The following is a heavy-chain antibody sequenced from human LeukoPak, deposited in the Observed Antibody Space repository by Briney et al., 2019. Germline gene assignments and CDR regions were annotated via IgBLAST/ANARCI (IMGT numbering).Heavy chain of an antibody. Sequence: EASVTVSCKASGYTFTSYPISWVRQAPGQGLEWMGWITTYNGNTHYAQKLQGRVTMTTETSTSTAYMDLRGLRSDDTAVYYCARGYDYGDYVGDFDYWGQGTLVTVSS. CDR1: GYTFTSYP. V-gene: IGHV1-18*01. CDR3: ARGYDYGDYVGDFDY. CDR2: ITTYNGNT. D-gene: IGHD4-17*01. J-gene: IGHJ4*02.